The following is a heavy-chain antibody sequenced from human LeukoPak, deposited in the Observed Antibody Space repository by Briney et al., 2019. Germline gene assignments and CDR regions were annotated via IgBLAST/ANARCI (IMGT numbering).Heavy chain of an antibody. V-gene: IGHV3-23*01. CDR1: GFTFSSYA. CDR3: AKGAHMIVVVIDY. Sequence: PGGSLRLSCAASGFTFSSYAMSCVRQAPGKGLECVSAISVSGGSTYYADSVKGRFTISRDNSKNTLYLQMNSLRAEDTAVYYCAKGAHMIVVVIDYWGQGTLVTVSS. J-gene: IGHJ4*02. CDR2: ISVSGGST. D-gene: IGHD3-22*01.